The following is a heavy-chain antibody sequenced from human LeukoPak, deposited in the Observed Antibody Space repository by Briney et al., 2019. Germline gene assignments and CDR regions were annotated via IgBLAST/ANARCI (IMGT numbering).Heavy chain of an antibody. V-gene: IGHV3-7*01. D-gene: IGHD3-10*01. CDR2: IKQGGSEQ. CDR1: GSIFSNYW. Sequence: GGSLRLSCAASGSIFSNYWMTWVRQAPGKGLEWVGNIKQGGSEQYYGDSVKGRFTISRDNAKNSLYLQMNTLRGEDTAVYYCARDASGTGGHDHWGQGTLVTVSS. J-gene: IGHJ4*02. CDR3: ARDASGTGGHDH.